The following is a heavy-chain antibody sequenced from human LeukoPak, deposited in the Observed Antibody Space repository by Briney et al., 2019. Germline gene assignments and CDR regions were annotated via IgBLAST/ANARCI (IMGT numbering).Heavy chain of an antibody. CDR2: IGGGSETT. D-gene: IGHD1-26*01. V-gene: IGHV3-23*01. J-gene: IGHJ4*02. CDR1: GFTFGSYA. Sequence: PWGSLRLSCAASGFTFGSYAMSWVRQAPGKGLEWVSTIGGGSETTSYADSAKGRFTNSRENSKNTVYLQMNSLRAEDTAVYYCAKVLSGSQDYWGQGTLVTVFS. CDR3: AKVLSGSQDY.